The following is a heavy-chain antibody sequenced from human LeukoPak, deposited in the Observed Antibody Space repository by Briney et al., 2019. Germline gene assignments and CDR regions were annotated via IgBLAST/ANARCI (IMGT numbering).Heavy chain of an antibody. D-gene: IGHD2-2*02. V-gene: IGHV3-23*01. CDR1: GFTFSSYA. CDR2: ISGSGGST. Sequence: PGGSLRLSCAASGFTFSSYAMSWVRQAPGKGLEWVSAISGSGGSTYYADSVKGRFTISRDNSKNALYLQMNSLRAEDTAVYYCAKDSGFGIVVVPAAIDYWGQGTLVTVSS. CDR3: AKDSGFGIVVVPAAIDY. J-gene: IGHJ4*02.